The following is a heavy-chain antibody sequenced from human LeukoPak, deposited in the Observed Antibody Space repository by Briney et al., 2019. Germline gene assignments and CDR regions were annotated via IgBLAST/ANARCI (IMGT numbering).Heavy chain of an antibody. D-gene: IGHD5-12*01. CDR1: GGSISSYY. Sequence: SETLSLPCTVSGGSISSYYWSWIRQPPGKGLEWIGYIYYSGSTNYNPSLKSRVTISVDTSKNQFSLKLRSVTAADTAVYYCARTTEGYAGGPGYSYYYYMDVWGKGTTVTISS. CDR3: ARTTEGYAGGPGYSYYYYMDV. J-gene: IGHJ6*03. V-gene: IGHV4-59*01. CDR2: IYYSGST.